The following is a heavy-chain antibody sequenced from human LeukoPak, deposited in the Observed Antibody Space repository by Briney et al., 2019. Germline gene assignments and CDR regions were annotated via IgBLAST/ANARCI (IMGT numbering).Heavy chain of an antibody. V-gene: IGHV3-30*18. J-gene: IGHJ4*02. CDR1: GFTFSSYG. CDR2: ISYDGSNK. D-gene: IGHD1-26*01. Sequence: GGSLRLSCAASGFTFSSYGMHWVRQAPGKGLEWVAVISYDGSNKYYADSVKGRFTISRDNSKNTLYLQMNSLRAEDTAVYYCAKDQAGSTTHWGQGTLVAVSS. CDR3: AKDQAGSTTH.